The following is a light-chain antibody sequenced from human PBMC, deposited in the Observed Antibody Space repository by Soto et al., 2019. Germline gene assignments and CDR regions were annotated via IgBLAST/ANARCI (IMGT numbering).Light chain of an antibody. CDR3: TSWTTSTTMI. J-gene: IGLJ2*01. V-gene: IGLV2-14*03. CDR1: RSDIGAYNF. Sequence: QSVLTQPASVSGSPGQSITISCTGTRSDIGAYNFVSWYQQHPGEAPKLMIYDVNIRPSGVSNRFSGSKSGNTASLTISGLQAEDEADYYCTSWTTSTTMIFGGGTQLTVL. CDR2: DVN.